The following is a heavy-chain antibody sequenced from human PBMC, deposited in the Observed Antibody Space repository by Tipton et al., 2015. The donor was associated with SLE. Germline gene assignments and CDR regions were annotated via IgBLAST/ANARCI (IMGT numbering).Heavy chain of an antibody. CDR2: IRYDGSNK. V-gene: IGHV3-30*02. J-gene: IGHJ4*02. Sequence: SLRLSCAASGFTFSSYSMNWVRQAPGKGLEWVAFIRYDGSNKYYADSVKGRFTISRDNAKNSLYLQMNSLRAEDTAVYYCANTGDDFWSGSLIDWGQGTLVTVSS. CDR3: ANTGDDFWSGSLID. D-gene: IGHD3-3*01. CDR1: GFTFSSYS.